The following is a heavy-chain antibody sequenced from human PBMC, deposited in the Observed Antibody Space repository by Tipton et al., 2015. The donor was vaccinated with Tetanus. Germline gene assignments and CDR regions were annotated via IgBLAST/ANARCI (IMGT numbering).Heavy chain of an antibody. CDR3: VRPARYCSGGSCFLALDF. CDR1: GYTFSSYY. CDR2: INPSDGST. D-gene: IGHD2-15*01. J-gene: IGHJ4*02. Sequence: QSGPEVKKPGASVKISCKASGYTFSSYYTQWVRQAPGQGLEWMGIINPSDGSTTYAQKFQGRVTMTGDTSTSTVYMELSSLRSEDTAVYYCVRPARYCSGGSCFLALDFWGQGTQVTVSS. V-gene: IGHV1-46*01.